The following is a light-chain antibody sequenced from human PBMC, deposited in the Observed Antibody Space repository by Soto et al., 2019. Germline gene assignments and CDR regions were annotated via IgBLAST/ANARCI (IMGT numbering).Light chain of an antibody. Sequence: QMPPSPSSLSASVGDRVTLTCRARQNINSYLKWYQQKPGKAPKLLIYAASSLQSGVPSRFSGSGSGTDFTLTVSSLQPEDFATYYCHQSYDIPTFGQGTRLEIK. J-gene: IGKJ5*01. CDR1: QNINSY. V-gene: IGKV1-39*01. CDR3: HQSYDIPT. CDR2: AAS.